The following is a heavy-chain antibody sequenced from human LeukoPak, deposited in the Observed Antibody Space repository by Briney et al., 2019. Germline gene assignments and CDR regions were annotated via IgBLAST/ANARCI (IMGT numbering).Heavy chain of an antibody. V-gene: IGHV3-48*02. CDR1: GFTFSSYG. CDR3: ARDAQHLVDLYYYYYYMDV. CDR2: ISRSSTTI. J-gene: IGHJ6*03. Sequence: GGSLRLSCAASGFTFSSYGMNSVRQAPGKGREWVSYISRSSTTIYYADSVKGRFTISRDNAKNSLYLQINSLRDEDTAVYYCARDAQHLVDLYYYYYYMDVWGKGTTVTVSS. D-gene: IGHD6-13*01.